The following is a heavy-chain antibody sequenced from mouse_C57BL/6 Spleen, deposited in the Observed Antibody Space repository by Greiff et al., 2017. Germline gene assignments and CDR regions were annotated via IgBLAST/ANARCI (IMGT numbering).Heavy chain of an antibody. Sequence: DVMLVESGGDLVKPGGSLKLSCAASGFTFSSYGMSWVRQTPDKRLEWVATISSGGSYTYYPDSVKGRFTISRDNAKNTLYLQMSSLKSEDTAMYYCARRPITTVVATPFDYWGQGTTLTVSS. CDR3: ARRPITTVVATPFDY. CDR2: ISSGGSYT. V-gene: IGHV5-6*02. D-gene: IGHD1-1*01. J-gene: IGHJ2*01. CDR1: GFTFSSYG.